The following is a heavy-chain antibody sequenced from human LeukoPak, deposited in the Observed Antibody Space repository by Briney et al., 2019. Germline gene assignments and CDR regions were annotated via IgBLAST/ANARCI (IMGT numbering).Heavy chain of an antibody. J-gene: IGHJ4*02. V-gene: IGHV4-30-2*01. Sequence: PSETLSLTCAVSGGSISSGGYSWSWIRQPPGKGLEWIGYIYHSGSTYYNPSLKSRVTISVDRSKNQFSLKLSSVTAADTAVYYCARGGDCGDLRYFDYWGQGTLVTVSS. CDR1: GGSISSGGYS. CDR2: IYHSGST. D-gene: IGHD4-17*01. CDR3: ARGGDCGDLRYFDY.